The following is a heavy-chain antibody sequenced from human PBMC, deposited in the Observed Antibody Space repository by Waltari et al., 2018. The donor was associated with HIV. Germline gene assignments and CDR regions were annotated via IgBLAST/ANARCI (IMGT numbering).Heavy chain of an antibody. J-gene: IGHJ4*02. CDR2: INPSGGST. D-gene: IGHD2-21*02. Sequence: QVQLVQSGDEVKKPGASVKVSCKASGYTFTSYYMHWVRQAPGQGLEWMGIINPSGGSTSYAQKFQGRVTMTRDTSTSTVYMELSSLRSEDTAVFYCARGGIVVVTPLYYFDYWGQGTLVTVSS. CDR1: GYTFTSYY. CDR3: ARGGIVVVTPLYYFDY. V-gene: IGHV1-46*03.